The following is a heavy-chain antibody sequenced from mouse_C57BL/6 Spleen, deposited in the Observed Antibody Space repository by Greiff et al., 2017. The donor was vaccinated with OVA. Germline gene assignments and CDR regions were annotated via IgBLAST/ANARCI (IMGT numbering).Heavy chain of an antibody. Sequence: EVQLQQSGTVLARPGASVKMSCKTSGYTFTSYWMHWVKQRPGQGLEWIGAIYPGNSDTSYNQKFKGKAKLTAVTSASTAYMELSSLTNEDSAVYYCTREDYYPRNYFDYWGQGTTLTVSS. D-gene: IGHD1-1*01. J-gene: IGHJ2*01. CDR2: IYPGNSDT. CDR3: TREDYYPRNYFDY. V-gene: IGHV1-5*01. CDR1: GYTFTSYW.